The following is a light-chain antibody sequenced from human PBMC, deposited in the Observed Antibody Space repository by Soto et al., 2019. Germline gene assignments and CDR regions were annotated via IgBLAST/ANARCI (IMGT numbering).Light chain of an antibody. Sequence: EIVLTQSPGTLSLSPGERATLSCRASQTVSSSYLAWYHQKPGQAPRLLIYGASSRATGIPDRFSGSGSGTDFTLTISRLEPEDFAVYYCHQSGSSPTWTFGQGTTVEIK. CDR3: HQSGSSPTWT. V-gene: IGKV3-20*01. CDR2: GAS. J-gene: IGKJ1*01. CDR1: QTVSSSY.